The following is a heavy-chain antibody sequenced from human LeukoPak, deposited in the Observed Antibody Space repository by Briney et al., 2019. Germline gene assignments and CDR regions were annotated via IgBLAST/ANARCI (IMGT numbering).Heavy chain of an antibody. J-gene: IGHJ4*02. Sequence: PGGSLRLSCAASGFTFSSYGMSWVRQAPGKGLEWVGHIKSKTDGGTIDYAAPVKGRFTISRDDSRNTLYLQINSLKTEDTAVYYCSRQQLVFDCWGQGTLVTVSS. D-gene: IGHD6-13*01. CDR3: SRQQLVFDC. CDR1: GFTFSSYG. V-gene: IGHV3-15*01. CDR2: IKSKTDGGTI.